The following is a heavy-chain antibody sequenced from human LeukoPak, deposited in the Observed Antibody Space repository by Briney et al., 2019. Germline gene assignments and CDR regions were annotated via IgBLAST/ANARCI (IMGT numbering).Heavy chain of an antibody. V-gene: IGHV3-30*02. CDR2: IQYDGSKK. D-gene: IGHD2-2*01. J-gene: IGHJ3*02. Sequence: GGSLRLSCVASGFTFSSNGMHWVRQAPGKGLEWATFIQYDGSKKYYADSVKGRFTISRDNSKNTLYLEMNSLRAEDTAVYYCAKVVGYCSSTSCYEAAFDIWGQGTMVTVSS. CDR1: GFTFSSNG. CDR3: AKVVGYCSSTSCYEAAFDI.